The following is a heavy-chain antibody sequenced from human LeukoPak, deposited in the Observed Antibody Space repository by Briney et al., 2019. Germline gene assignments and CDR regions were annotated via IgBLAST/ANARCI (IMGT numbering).Heavy chain of an antibody. D-gene: IGHD4-17*01. CDR1: GGSISGYY. V-gene: IGHV4-4*07. CDR2: IYTSGST. Sequence: SETLSLTCTVSGGSISGYYWRWIRRPAGKGLDWIGRIYTSGSTNYNPSLKSRVTMSVDTSKNQFSLKLSSVTAADTAVYYCASQQYGDYVWFDPWAQGTLVTVSS. J-gene: IGHJ5*02. CDR3: ASQQYGDYVWFDP.